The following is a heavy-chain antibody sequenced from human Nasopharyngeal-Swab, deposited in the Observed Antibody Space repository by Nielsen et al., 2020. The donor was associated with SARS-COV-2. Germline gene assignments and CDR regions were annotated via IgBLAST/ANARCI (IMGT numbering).Heavy chain of an antibody. J-gene: IGHJ6*02. CDR2: INPSGGST. CDR3: ARDVEDFWSGYSFKPYYYYGMDV. V-gene: IGHV1-46*01. CDR1: GYTFTSYY. Sequence: ASVKVSCKASGYTFTSYYMHWVRQAPGQGLEWMGIINPSGGSTSYAQKFQGRVTMTRDTSTSTVYMELSSLRSEDTAVYYCARDVEDFWSGYSFKPYYYYGMDVRGQGTTVTVSS. D-gene: IGHD3-3*01.